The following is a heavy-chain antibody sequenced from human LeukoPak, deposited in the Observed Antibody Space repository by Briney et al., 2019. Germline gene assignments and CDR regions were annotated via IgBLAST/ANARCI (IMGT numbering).Heavy chain of an antibody. CDR3: ARDGYSGSESDY. CDR1: GFTFSSYS. J-gene: IGHJ4*02. CDR2: ISSSSSYI. Sequence: GGSLRLSCAASGFTFSSYSMNWVRQAPGKGLEWVSSISSSSSYIYYADSVKGRFTISRDNAKNSLYLQMNSLRAEDTAVYFCARDGYSGSESDYWGQGTQVTVSS. V-gene: IGHV3-21*01. D-gene: IGHD5-12*01.